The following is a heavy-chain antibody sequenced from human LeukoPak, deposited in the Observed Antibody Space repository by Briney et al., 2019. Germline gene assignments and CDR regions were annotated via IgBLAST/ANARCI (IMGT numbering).Heavy chain of an antibody. CDR3: AKDLNDGGNSGVY. V-gene: IGHV3-23*01. CDR1: GFTSSSYA. J-gene: IGHJ4*02. CDR2: ISGSGGST. D-gene: IGHD4-23*01. Sequence: GGSLRLSCAASGFTSSSYAMSWVRQAPGKGLEWVSAISGSGGSTYYADSVKGRFTISRDNSKNTLYLQMNSLRAEDTAVYYCAKDLNDGGNSGVYWGQGTLVTVSS.